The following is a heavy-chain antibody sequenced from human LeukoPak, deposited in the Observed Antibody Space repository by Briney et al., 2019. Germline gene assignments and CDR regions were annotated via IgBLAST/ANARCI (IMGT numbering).Heavy chain of an antibody. CDR3: ARDDFWSGYRAFDI. D-gene: IGHD3-3*01. V-gene: IGHV4-4*07. Sequence: SETLSLTCTVSGGSISDYYWSWIRQPAGKGLEWIGRIYTSGSTNYNPSLKSRVTMSVDTSKNQFSLKLSSVTAADTAVYYRARDDFWSGYRAFDIWGHGTMVTVSS. CDR2: IYTSGST. J-gene: IGHJ3*02. CDR1: GGSISDYY.